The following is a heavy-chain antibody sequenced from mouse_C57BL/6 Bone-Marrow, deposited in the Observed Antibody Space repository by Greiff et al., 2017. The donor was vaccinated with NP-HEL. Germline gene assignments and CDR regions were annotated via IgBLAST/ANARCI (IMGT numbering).Heavy chain of an antibody. J-gene: IGHJ3*01. CDR2: INPRNGGT. D-gene: IGHD2-3*01. V-gene: IGHV1-53*01. CDR3: ARPEVDGYYWFAY. CDR1: GYTFNSYW. Sequence: QVQLQQPGTELVKPGASVKLSCKASGYTFNSYWMHWVKQRPGQGLEWIGNINPRNGGTNYNEEFKSKATLTVDKYASKAYMQLSGLTSEDSAVYECARPEVDGYYWFAYRGQATLVTVSA.